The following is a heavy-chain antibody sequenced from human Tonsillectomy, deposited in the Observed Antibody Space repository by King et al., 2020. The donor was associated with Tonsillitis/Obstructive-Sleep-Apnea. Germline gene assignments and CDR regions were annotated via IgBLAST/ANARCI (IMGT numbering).Heavy chain of an antibody. J-gene: IGHJ4*02. D-gene: IGHD2-8*01. V-gene: IGHV2-5*02. CDR1: GFSLSTSGVG. Sequence: TLKESGPTLVKPTQTLTLTCTFSGFSLSTSGVGVGWIRQPPGQALEWLALIYWDDDKRYSPSLKSRLTITKDTSKNQVVLTMTNMDPVDTATYYCAHRRGGWYYFDFWGQGTLVTVSS. CDR3: AHRRGGWYYFDF. CDR2: IYWDDDK.